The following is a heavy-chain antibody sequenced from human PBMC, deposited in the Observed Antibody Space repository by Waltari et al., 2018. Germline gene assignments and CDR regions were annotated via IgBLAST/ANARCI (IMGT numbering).Heavy chain of an antibody. Sequence: EVQLVESGGGLVKPGGSLRLSCAASGFTFSAYSMQWVRQAPGTGLELVTSISSSSTSIYYADSVRGRFTISRDNAKNSLYLQMNSLRAEDTAVYYCARGALYCSGGGCYPDYWGQGTLVTVSS. D-gene: IGHD2-15*01. CDR2: ISSSSTSI. CDR1: GFTFSAYS. J-gene: IGHJ4*02. V-gene: IGHV3-21*01. CDR3: ARGALYCSGGGCYPDY.